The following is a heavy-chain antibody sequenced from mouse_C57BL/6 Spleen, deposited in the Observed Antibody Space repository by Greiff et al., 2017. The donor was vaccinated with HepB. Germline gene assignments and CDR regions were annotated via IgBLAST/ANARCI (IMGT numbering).Heavy chain of an antibody. CDR3: ARDYYGSSYDLDY. CDR1: GYSITSGYY. D-gene: IGHD1-1*01. J-gene: IGHJ2*01. V-gene: IGHV3-6*01. Sequence: ESGPGLVKPSQSLSLTCSVTGYSITSGYYWNWIRQFPGNKLEWMGYISYDGSNNYNPSLKNRISITRDTSKNQFFLKLNSVTTEDTATYYCARDYYGSSYDLDYWGQGTTLTVSS. CDR2: ISYDGSN.